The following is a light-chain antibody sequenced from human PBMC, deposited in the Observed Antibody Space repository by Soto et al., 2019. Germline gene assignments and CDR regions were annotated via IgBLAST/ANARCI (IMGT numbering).Light chain of an antibody. CDR3: QHRSDWPLT. CDR2: DAS. V-gene: IGKV3-11*01. J-gene: IGKJ4*01. Sequence: EIVLTQSPATLSLSPGERATLSCRASQSVSSSLAWYQQRPGQAPRLLIYDASDRATGIPARFGGSGSGTDFTLTISSLEPEDFAVYYCQHRSDWPLTFGGGTKVEIK. CDR1: QSVSSS.